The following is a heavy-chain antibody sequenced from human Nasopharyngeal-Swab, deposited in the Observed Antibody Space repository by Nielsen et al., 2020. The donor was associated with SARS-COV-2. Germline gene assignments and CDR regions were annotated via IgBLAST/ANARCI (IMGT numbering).Heavy chain of an antibody. D-gene: IGHD5-18*01. CDR2: INHSGST. J-gene: IGHJ5*02. Sequence: WIRQPPGKGLEWIGEINHSGSTNYNPSLKSRVTISVDTSKNQFSLKLSSVTAADTAVYYCARLKGDSGYSYGYYLRNWFDPWGQGTLVIVSS. CDR3: ARLKGDSGYSYGYYLRNWFDP. V-gene: IGHV4-34*01.